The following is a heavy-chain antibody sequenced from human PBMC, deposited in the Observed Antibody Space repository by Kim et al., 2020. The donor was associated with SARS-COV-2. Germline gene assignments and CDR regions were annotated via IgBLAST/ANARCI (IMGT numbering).Heavy chain of an antibody. D-gene: IGHD3-10*01. Sequence: LKNRVTISVDTTKNQFSLKRSSVTAADTAVYYCARVGITMVRGVFFYFDYWGQGTLVTVSS. J-gene: IGHJ4*02. CDR3: ARVGITMVRGVFFYFDY. V-gene: IGHV4-59*01.